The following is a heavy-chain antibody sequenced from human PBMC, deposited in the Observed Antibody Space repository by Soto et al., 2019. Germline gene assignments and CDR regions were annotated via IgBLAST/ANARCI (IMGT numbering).Heavy chain of an antibody. CDR1: GYTFTSYG. CDR3: ARETASGWYSYRLDP. CDR2: ISAYNGNT. V-gene: IGHV1-18*01. D-gene: IGHD6-19*01. J-gene: IGHJ5*02. Sequence: ASVKVSCKASGYTFTSYGISWVRQAPGQGLEWLGWISAYNGNTNYAQKLQGRVTMTTDTSTSTAYMELRSLRSDDTAVYYCARETASGWYSYRLDPWGQGTLVTVSS.